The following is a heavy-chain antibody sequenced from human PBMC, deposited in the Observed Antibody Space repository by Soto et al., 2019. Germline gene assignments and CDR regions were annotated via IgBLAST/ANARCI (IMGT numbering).Heavy chain of an antibody. Sequence: EVQLVESGGGLVKPGGSLRLSCAASGFTFSNAWMSWVRQAPGKGLEWVGRIKSKTDGGTTDYAAPVKGRFTISRDDSKNTLYLQMNSLKTEDTAVYYCTTGVVDGVEGWDFDYWGQGTLVTVSS. CDR1: GFTFSNAW. CDR2: IKSKTDGGTT. D-gene: IGHD3-3*01. J-gene: IGHJ4*02. CDR3: TTGVVDGVEGWDFDY. V-gene: IGHV3-15*01.